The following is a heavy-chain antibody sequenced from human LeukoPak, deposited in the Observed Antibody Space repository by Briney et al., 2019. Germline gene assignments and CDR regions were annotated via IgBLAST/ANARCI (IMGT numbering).Heavy chain of an antibody. CDR2: IGGSGGAT. D-gene: IGHD2-15*01. CDR1: GFIFSSYG. J-gene: IGHJ4*02. CDR3: AKTSGGNY. Sequence: GGSLRLSCAASGFIFSSYGMHWVRQAPGKGLEWVSAIGGSGGATFYADSVRGRFAISRDNSKNMLYLQMNSLRAEDSAVYYCAKTSGGNYWGQGTLVTVSS. V-gene: IGHV3-23*01.